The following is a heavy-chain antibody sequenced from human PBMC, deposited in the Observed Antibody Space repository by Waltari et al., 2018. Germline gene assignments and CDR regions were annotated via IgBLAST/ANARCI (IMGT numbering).Heavy chain of an antibody. J-gene: IGHJ6*02. CDR3: AREVAVAGDYYYGMDV. D-gene: IGHD6-19*01. CDR1: GFTFSSYA. Sequence: EVHLLESGGGLVQPGGSLRLSCAASGFTFSSYAMNWVRQAPGKGLEWVSAMSGRGTNTGSADSVKGRFSISRDNSKNTLYLQMNSLRAEDTAVYYCAREVAVAGDYYYGMDVWGQGTTVTVSS. V-gene: IGHV3-23*01. CDR2: MSGRGTNT.